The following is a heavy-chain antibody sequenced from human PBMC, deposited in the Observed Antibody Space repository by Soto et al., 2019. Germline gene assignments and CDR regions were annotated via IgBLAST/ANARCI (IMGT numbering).Heavy chain of an antibody. Sequence: QVELQESGPGLAKPSQTLSLTCTVSGGSISSGDYYWSWIRQPPGKGLEWIGYSYYSGSTYYNPSLMSRVTISVDTSKNQFSLNLSSVTAADTAVYYCARCASSCSLGFWGQGTLVTVSS. J-gene: IGHJ4*02. CDR3: ARCASSCSLGF. D-gene: IGHD2-15*01. V-gene: IGHV4-30-4*01. CDR1: GGSISSGDYY. CDR2: SYYSGST.